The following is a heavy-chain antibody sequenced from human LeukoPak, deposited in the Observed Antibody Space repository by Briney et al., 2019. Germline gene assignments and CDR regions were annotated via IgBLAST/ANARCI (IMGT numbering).Heavy chain of an antibody. Sequence: ASVKVSCKASGYTFTGYYMHWVRQAPGQGLEWMGWINPNSGGTNYAQKFQGRVTMTRDTSISTAYMELSRLRSDDTAVYYCAITAGGQYFDWLNNWFDPWGQGTLVTVSS. D-gene: IGHD3-9*01. CDR2: INPNSGGT. V-gene: IGHV1-2*02. CDR3: AITAGGQYFDWLNNWFDP. J-gene: IGHJ5*02. CDR1: GYTFTGYY.